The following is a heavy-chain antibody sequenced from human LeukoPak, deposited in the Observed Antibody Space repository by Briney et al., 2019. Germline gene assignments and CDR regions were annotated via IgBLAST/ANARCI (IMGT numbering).Heavy chain of an antibody. J-gene: IGHJ5*02. V-gene: IGHV4-4*07. CDR3: ARNGIVVVPAADLLTFDP. CDR1: GNSFGDYY. D-gene: IGHD2-2*01. Sequence: SETLSLTCTVSGNSFGDYYWSWIRQPAGKGLEWIGRIYTSGSTTYNPSLKSRVAMSVDTSKSQFSLNLMSVTAADTAVYYCARNGIVVVPAADLLTFDPWGQGTLVTVSS. CDR2: IYTSGST.